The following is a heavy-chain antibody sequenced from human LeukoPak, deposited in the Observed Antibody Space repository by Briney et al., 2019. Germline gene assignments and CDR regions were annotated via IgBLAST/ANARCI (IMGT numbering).Heavy chain of an antibody. V-gene: IGHV1-2*04. CDR3: ARAGTYSSGWYFH. CDR1: GYTFTGYY. Sequence: ASVKVSCKASGYTFTGYYMHWVRQAPGQGLEWMGWINPNSGGTNYAQKFQGWVTMTRDTSISTAYMELSRLRSDDTAVYYCARAGTYSSGWYFHWGQGTLVTVSS. CDR2: INPNSGGT. J-gene: IGHJ4*02. D-gene: IGHD6-19*01.